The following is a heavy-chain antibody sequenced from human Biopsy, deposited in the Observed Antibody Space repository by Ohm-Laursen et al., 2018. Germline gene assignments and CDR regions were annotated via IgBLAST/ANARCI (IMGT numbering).Heavy chain of an antibody. CDR2: VYNGGIT. CDR3: ARTPRDSFWSGSYKRGLWFDP. Sequence: SETLSLTCSVSGGSIISYYWTWIRQPPGKGLEWIGHVYNGGITNSNPSLKSRVTISKDTSKNQFPLQVNSVTAADTAVYYCARTPRDSFWSGSYKRGLWFDPWGQGTLVIVSS. D-gene: IGHD3-3*01. CDR1: GGSIISYY. J-gene: IGHJ5*02. V-gene: IGHV4-59*01.